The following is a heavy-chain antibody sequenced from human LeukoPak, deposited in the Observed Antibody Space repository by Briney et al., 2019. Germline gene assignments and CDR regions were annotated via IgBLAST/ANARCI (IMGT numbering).Heavy chain of an antibody. Sequence: QVQLQESGPGLVKPSQTLSLTCNVSSGSISSGNYYWSWIRQPAGKGREWIGRIHASGSTNYNPSLKSRVTISVDTTKNQFSLKLSSVTAADTAVYYCAGSYRLDYWGQGTLVTVSS. CDR1: SGSISSGNYY. J-gene: IGHJ4*02. CDR3: AGSYRLDY. V-gene: IGHV4-61*02. CDR2: IHASGST. D-gene: IGHD1-26*01.